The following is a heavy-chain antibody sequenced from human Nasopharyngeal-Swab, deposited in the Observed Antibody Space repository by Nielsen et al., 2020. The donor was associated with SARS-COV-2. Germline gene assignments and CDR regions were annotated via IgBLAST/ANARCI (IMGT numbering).Heavy chain of an antibody. Sequence: ASVKVPCKASGYTFTSYDINWLRQATGQGLEWMGWMNPNSGNTGYAQKFQGRVTMTRNTSISTAYMELSSLRSEDTAVYYCAREEIAVAATWWFDPWGQGTLVTVSS. CDR2: MNPNSGNT. D-gene: IGHD6-19*01. CDR1: GYTFTSYD. V-gene: IGHV1-8*01. CDR3: AREEIAVAATWWFDP. J-gene: IGHJ5*02.